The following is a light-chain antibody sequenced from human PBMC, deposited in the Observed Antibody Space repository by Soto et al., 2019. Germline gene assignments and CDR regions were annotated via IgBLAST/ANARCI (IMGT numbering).Light chain of an antibody. J-gene: IGKJ3*01. Sequence: EIVLTQSPGTLSLCPGERATLSCRASQSVSSSYLAWYQQKPGQAPRLLIYGASSRATGIPDRFSCSGSGTDFTLTISRLEPEDLAVYYYHHFGSAPLFTFGPGINVDVK. V-gene: IGKV3-20*01. CDR3: HHFGSAPLFT. CDR2: GAS. CDR1: QSVSSSY.